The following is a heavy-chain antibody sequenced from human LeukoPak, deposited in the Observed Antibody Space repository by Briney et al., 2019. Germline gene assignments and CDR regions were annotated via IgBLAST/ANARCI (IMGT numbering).Heavy chain of an antibody. Sequence: ASVKVSCKAYGYIFTSYAINWVRQAPGRGLEWMGRINTDTENPTYAQDFTGRFVFSLDTSVSTAYLQISSLKGEDTAVYYCARGYCSGGSCYWFDPWGQGTLVTVSS. J-gene: IGHJ5*02. D-gene: IGHD2-15*01. CDR3: ARGYCSGGSCYWFDP. V-gene: IGHV7-4-1*02. CDR2: INTDTENP. CDR1: GYIFTSYA.